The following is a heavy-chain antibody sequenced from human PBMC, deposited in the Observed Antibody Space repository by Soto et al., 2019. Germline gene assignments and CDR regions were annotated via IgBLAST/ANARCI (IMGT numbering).Heavy chain of an antibody. D-gene: IGHD6-19*01. CDR1: GGSIRSGGYY. Sequence: SETLSLTCTVSGGSIRSGGYYWSWIRQHPGKGLEWIGYIYYSGSTYYNPSLKSRVTISVDTSKNQFSLKLSSVTAADTAVYYCARDGIAVAGTRTRAFDIWGQGTMVTVSS. CDR2: IYYSGST. V-gene: IGHV4-31*02. J-gene: IGHJ3*02. CDR3: ARDGIAVAGTRTRAFDI.